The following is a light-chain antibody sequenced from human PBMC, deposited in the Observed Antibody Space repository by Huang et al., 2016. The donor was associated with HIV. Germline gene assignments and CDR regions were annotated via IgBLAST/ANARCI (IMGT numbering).Light chain of an antibody. J-gene: IGKJ2*01. CDR1: QSISSY. Sequence: DIQMTQSPSSLSASVGDRVTITCRESQSISSYLNWYQQKPGKPPKLLIYAASSVQSGVPSRFSGSGSGTDFTLTISSLQPEDFATYYCQQSYSTLRYTFGQGTKLEIK. CDR3: QQSYSTLRYT. V-gene: IGKV1-39*01. CDR2: AAS.